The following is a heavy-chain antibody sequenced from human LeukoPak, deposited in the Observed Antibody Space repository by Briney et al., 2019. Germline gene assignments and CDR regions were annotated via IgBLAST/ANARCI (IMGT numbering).Heavy chain of an antibody. CDR2: INPNSGGT. V-gene: IGHV1-2*06. CDR1: GYTFTGNY. J-gene: IGHJ4*02. Sequence: ASVKVSCKAAGYTFTGNYMHWVRQAPGQGLEWVGRINPNSGGTNYAQEFQGRVTMTRDTSISTAYMELSRLRSDDTAVSYCARDLYDSSGYHEVDYWGQGTLVTVSS. CDR3: ARDLYDSSGYHEVDY. D-gene: IGHD3-22*01.